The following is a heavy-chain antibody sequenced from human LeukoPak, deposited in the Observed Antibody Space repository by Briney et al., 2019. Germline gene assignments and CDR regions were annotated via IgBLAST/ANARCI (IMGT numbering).Heavy chain of an antibody. CDR1: GGSISSSSYY. V-gene: IGHV4-39*07. D-gene: IGHD3-22*01. CDR3: ARGQGYYYDSRGAFDI. J-gene: IGHJ3*02. Sequence: PSETLSLTCTVSGGSISSSSYYWGWIRQPPGKGLEWIGSIYYSGSTYYNPSLKSRVTISVDTSKNQFSLKLSSVTAADTAVYYCARGQGYYYDSRGAFDIWGQGTMVTVSS. CDR2: IYYSGST.